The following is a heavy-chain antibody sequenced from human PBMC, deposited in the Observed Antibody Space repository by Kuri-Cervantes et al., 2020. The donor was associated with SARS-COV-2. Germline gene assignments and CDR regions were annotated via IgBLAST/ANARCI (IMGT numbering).Heavy chain of an antibody. V-gene: IGHV3-74*01. Sequence: GGSLRLSCAASGFTFSNYWMHWVRHAPGRGLVWVSRTNTDGSSTSYADSVKGRFTISRDNAKNTLYLQMNSLRAEDTAVYYCARAFLRGGSDYWGQGTLVTVSS. CDR1: GFTFSNYW. J-gene: IGHJ4*02. D-gene: IGHD1-26*01. CDR2: TNTDGSST. CDR3: ARAFLRGGSDY.